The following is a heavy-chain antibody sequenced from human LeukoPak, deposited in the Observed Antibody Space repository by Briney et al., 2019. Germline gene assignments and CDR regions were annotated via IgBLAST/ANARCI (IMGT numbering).Heavy chain of an antibody. Sequence: GGSLRLSCAASGFTFSSYAMHWVRQAPGKGLEWVAVISYDRSNKYYADSVKGRFTISRDNAKNSLYLQMSNLRAEDTAVYFCARRGGLDVWGQGATVTVSS. J-gene: IGHJ6*02. CDR1: GFTFSSYA. CDR3: ARRGGLDV. V-gene: IGHV3-30-3*01. CDR2: ISYDRSNK.